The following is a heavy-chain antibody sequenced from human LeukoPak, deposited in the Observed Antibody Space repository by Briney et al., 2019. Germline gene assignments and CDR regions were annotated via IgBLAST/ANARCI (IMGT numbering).Heavy chain of an antibody. V-gene: IGHV4-34*01. CDR1: GGSISSYY. CDR3: ARRLRYSGSDY. CDR2: INHSGST. J-gene: IGHJ4*02. D-gene: IGHD3-9*01. Sequence: PSETLSLTCTVSGGSISSYYWSWIRQPPGKGLEWIGEINHSGSTNYNPSLKSRVTISVDTSKNQFSLKLSSVTAADTAVYYCARRLRYSGSDYWGQGTLVTVSS.